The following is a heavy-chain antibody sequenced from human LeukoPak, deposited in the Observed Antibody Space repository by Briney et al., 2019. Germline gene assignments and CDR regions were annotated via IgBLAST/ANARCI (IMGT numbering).Heavy chain of an antibody. CDR3: ARVWQCYDSSGYWGCGFDY. Sequence: PSETLSLTCTVSGGSISSGGYYWSWIRQHPGKGLEWIGYIYYSGSTYYNPSLKSRVTISVDTSKNQFSLKLSSVTAADTAVYYCARVWQCYDSSGYWGCGFDYWGQGTLVTVSS. CDR1: GGSISSGGYY. J-gene: IGHJ4*02. CDR2: IYYSGST. V-gene: IGHV4-31*03. D-gene: IGHD3-22*01.